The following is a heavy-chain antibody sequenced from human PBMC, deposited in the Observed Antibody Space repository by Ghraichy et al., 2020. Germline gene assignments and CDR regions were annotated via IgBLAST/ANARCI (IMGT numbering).Heavy chain of an antibody. V-gene: IGHV4-34*01. CDR2: INHSGST. CDR3: ARGLTVAGTSASDY. J-gene: IGHJ4*02. D-gene: IGHD6-19*01. CDR1: GGSFSGYY. Sequence: SETLSLTCAVYGGSFSGYYWTWIRQPPGKGLEWIGEINHSGSTNYNPSLKSRVTISVDTSKNQFSLNLSSVTAADTAVYYCARGLTVAGTSASDYWGQGTLVTVSS.